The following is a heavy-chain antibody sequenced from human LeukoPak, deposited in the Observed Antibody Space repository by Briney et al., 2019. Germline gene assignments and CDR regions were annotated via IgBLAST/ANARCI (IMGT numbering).Heavy chain of an antibody. V-gene: IGHV1-18*01. Sequence: ASVKVSCKASGYSFVLYGISWVRQAPGQGLEWMGWISAYNGNTNYAQKLQGRVTMTTDTSTSTAYMELRSLRSDDTAVYYCARESTPYYFDYWGQGTLVTVSS. CDR3: ARESTPYYFDY. CDR2: ISAYNGNT. J-gene: IGHJ4*02. CDR1: GYSFVLYG.